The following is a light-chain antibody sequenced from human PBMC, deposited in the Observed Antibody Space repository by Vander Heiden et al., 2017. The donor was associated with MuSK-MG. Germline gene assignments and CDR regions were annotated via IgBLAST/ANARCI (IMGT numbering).Light chain of an antibody. V-gene: IGLV1-44*01. CDR2: SNN. CDR3: AAWDDSLNGV. CDR1: SSNIGSNT. Sequence: QSVLTQPPSASVTPGQRVTISCSGSSSNIGSNTGNWYQQLPGTAPKLLIYSNNQRPSGVPDRFSGSKSGTSASLAISGLQSEDEADYYCAAWDDSLNGVFGGGTKLTVL. J-gene: IGLJ3*02.